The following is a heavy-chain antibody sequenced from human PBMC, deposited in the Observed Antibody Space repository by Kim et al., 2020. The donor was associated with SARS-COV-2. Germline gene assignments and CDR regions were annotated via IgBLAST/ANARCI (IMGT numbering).Heavy chain of an antibody. D-gene: IGHD3-10*01. CDR3: ARGLGYYYGMDV. CDR1: GFTFSSYG. V-gene: IGHV3-33*01. Sequence: GGSLRLSCAASGFTFSSYGMHWVRQAPGKGLEWVAVIWYDGSNKYYADSVKGRFTISRDNSKNTLYLQMNSLRAEDTAVYYCARGLGYYYGMDVWGQGTTVTVSS. J-gene: IGHJ6*02. CDR2: IWYDGSNK.